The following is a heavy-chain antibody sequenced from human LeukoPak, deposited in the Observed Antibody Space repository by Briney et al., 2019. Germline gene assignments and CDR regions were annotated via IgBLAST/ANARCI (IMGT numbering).Heavy chain of an antibody. V-gene: IGHV3-9*01. CDR3: AKSANYGSGRYRYYFDY. CDR1: GFTFDDYA. CDR2: ISWNSGSI. D-gene: IGHD3-10*01. Sequence: GGSLRLSCAASGFTFDDYAMHRVRQAPGKGLEWVSGISWNSGSIGYADSVKGRFTISRDNAKNSLYLQMNSLRAEDTALYYCAKSANYGSGRYRYYFDYWGQGTLVTVSS. J-gene: IGHJ4*02.